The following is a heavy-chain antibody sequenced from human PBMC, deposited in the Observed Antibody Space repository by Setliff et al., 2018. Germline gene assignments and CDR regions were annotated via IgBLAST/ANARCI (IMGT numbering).Heavy chain of an antibody. CDR2: FIPILGAT. CDR1: GGTFSSSG. Sequence: SVKVSCKSSGGTFSSSGITWVRQAPGQGLQWLGRFIPILGATNYARNFQGRVTITADESTSTGYMELRSLRSDDTAVYYCARDLNRWFGEFAFDIWGQGTMVTVSS. CDR3: ARDLNRWFGEFAFDI. J-gene: IGHJ3*02. V-gene: IGHV1-69*13. D-gene: IGHD3-10*01.